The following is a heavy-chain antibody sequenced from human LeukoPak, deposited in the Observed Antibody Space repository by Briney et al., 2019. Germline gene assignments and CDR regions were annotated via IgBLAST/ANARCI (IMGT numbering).Heavy chain of an antibody. D-gene: IGHD2-8*01. CDR1: GGTFSSYA. J-gene: IGHJ5*02. V-gene: IGHV1-69*04. CDR2: IIPILGIA. Sequence: ASVKVSCKASGGTFSSYAISWVRQAPGQGLEWMGRIIPILGIANYAQKFQGRVTITADKSTSTAYMGLSSLRSEDTAVYYCANGYCTNGVCRNWFDPWGQGTLVTVSS. CDR3: ANGYCTNGVCRNWFDP.